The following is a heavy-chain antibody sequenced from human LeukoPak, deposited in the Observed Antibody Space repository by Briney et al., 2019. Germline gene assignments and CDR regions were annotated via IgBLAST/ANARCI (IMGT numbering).Heavy chain of an antibody. Sequence: GASVKVSCTASGGTFSIYAISWVRQAPGQGLEWMGGIIPIFGTANYAQKFQGRVTITADESTSTAYMELSSLRSEDTAVYYCAREVPPFYDYVWGSYRYYFDYWGQGTLVTVSS. D-gene: IGHD3-16*02. CDR3: AREVPPFYDYVWGSYRYYFDY. V-gene: IGHV1-69*13. J-gene: IGHJ4*02. CDR1: GGTFSIYA. CDR2: IIPIFGTA.